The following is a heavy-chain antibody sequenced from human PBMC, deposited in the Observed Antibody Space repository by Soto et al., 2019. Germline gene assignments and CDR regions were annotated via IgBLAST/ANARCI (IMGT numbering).Heavy chain of an antibody. CDR3: ARGDGRGSRDFYYYYGMDV. D-gene: IGHD1-26*01. Sequence: QVQLVQSGAEVKKPGASVKVSCKASGFTFTNYFFHWVRQAPRQGLEWMGIISPYDGSANYEETLQGRVTMTSDMSTSTVYMEVISLRPEDTAVYYCARGDGRGSRDFYYYYGMDVWGHGTTVIVSS. CDR1: GFTFTNYF. CDR2: ISPYDGSA. V-gene: IGHV1-46*01. J-gene: IGHJ6*02.